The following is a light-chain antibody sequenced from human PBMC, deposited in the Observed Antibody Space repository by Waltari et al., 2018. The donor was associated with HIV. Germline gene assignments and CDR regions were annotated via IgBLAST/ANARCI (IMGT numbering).Light chain of an antibody. CDR2: EGS. V-gene: IGLV2-23*01. CDR3: CSYAGSSTLEV. J-gene: IGLJ2*01. CDR1: SSDVGSYNL. Sequence: QSALTQPASASGSPGQSITLPCTGTSSDVGSYNLVSWYQQHPGKAPKLMIYEGSKRPSGVSNRFSGSKSGNTASLTISGLQAEDEADYYCCSYAGSSTLEVFGGGTKLTVL.